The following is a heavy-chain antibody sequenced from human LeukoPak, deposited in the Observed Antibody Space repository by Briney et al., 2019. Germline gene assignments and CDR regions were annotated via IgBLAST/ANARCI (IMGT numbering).Heavy chain of an antibody. D-gene: IGHD2-15*01. J-gene: IGHJ6*02. CDR2: IWYDGSNK. CDR3: ARDYCSGGSCYSDYYYGMDV. V-gene: IGHV3-33*01. Sequence: GGSLRLSCAASGFTFSSYGMHRVRQAPGKGLEWVAVIWYDGSNKYYADSVKGRFTISRDNSKNTLYLQMNSLRAEDTAVYYCARDYCSGGSCYSDYYYGMDVWGQGTTVTVSS. CDR1: GFTFSSYG.